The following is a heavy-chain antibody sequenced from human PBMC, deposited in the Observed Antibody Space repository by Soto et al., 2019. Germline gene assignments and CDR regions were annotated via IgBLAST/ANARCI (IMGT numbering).Heavy chain of an antibody. V-gene: IGHV4-59*01. CDR3: ARGKNYDFWSGYRKPNWFDP. CDR2: IYYSGST. D-gene: IGHD3-3*01. J-gene: IGHJ5*02. CDR1: GGSISSYY. Sequence: SSETLSLTCTVSGGSISSYYWSWIRQPPGKGLEWIGYIYYSGSTNYNPSLKSRVTISVDTSKNQFSLKLSSVTAADTAVYYCARGKNYDFWSGYRKPNWFDPWGQGTLVTVSS.